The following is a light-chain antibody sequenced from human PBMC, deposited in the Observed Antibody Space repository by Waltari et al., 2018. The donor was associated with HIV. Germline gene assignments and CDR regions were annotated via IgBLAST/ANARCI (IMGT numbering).Light chain of an antibody. CDR3: QIWNDNTDHPDAV. V-gene: IGLV3-21*02. J-gene: IGLJ2*01. Sequence: SYVLTQPPSVSVAPGQTARITCGENHIGNKIVHWYQQKAGQAPVLVVYDDGDRPSGIPERFSGSNSGNTATLTINRVEAGDEADYYCQIWNDNTDHPDAVFGGGSKLTVL. CDR2: DDG. CDR1: HIGNKI.